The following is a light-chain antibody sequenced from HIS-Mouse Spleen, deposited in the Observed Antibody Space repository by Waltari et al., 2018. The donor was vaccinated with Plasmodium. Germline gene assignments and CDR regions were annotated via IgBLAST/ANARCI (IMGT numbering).Light chain of an antibody. Sequence: EIVMTQSQATLSVSPGERATLSCRASQSVSSNLAWYQQKPGQAPRLLIYGASTRATGIPARFSCSGSGTEFTLTISSLQSEDFAVYYCQQYNNWSFTFGPGTKVDIK. CDR2: GAS. CDR3: QQYNNWSFT. CDR1: QSVSSN. V-gene: IGKV3-15*01. J-gene: IGKJ3*01.